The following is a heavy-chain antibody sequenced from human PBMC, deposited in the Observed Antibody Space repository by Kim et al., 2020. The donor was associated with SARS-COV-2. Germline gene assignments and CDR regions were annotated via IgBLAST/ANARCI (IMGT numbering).Heavy chain of an antibody. D-gene: IGHD2-2*01. V-gene: IGHV3-23*01. CDR3: AKFQLLLDYFDY. CDR2: T. Sequence: THHADAVKGHVTFSRDDSKNTLYLQTNSLRAEDTAVYYCAKFQLLLDYFDYWGQGTLVTVSS. J-gene: IGHJ4*02.